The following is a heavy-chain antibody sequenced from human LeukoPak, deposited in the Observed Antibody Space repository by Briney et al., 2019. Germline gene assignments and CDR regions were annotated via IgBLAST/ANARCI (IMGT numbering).Heavy chain of an antibody. J-gene: IGHJ4*02. CDR2: IYYSGST. D-gene: IGHD6-13*01. CDR3: ARQVYSSSWSYYFDY. V-gene: IGHV4-31*03. CDR1: GGSISSGGYY. Sequence: PSETLSLTCTVSGGSISSGGYYWSWIRQHPGKGLEWIGYIYYSGSTYYNPSLKSRVTISVDTSKNQFSLKLSSVTPADTAVYYCARQVYSSSWSYYFDYWGQGILVTVSS.